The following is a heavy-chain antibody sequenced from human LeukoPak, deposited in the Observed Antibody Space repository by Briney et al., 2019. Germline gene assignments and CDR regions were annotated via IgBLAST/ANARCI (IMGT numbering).Heavy chain of an antibody. J-gene: IGHJ4*02. V-gene: IGHV1-2*06. D-gene: IGHD3-22*01. Sequence: ASVKVSCKASGYTFTGYYMHWVRQAPGQGLEWMGRINPNSGGTNYAQKFQGRVTMTEDTSTDTAYMELSSLGSEDTAVYYCATDLISNTYYYDSSGYSLGYWGQGTLVTVSS. CDR3: ATDLISNTYYYDSSGYSLGY. CDR1: GYTFTGYY. CDR2: INPNSGGT.